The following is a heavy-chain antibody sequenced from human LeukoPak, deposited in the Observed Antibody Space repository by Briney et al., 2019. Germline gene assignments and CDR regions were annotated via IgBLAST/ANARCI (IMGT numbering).Heavy chain of an antibody. CDR1: GYTLTELS. CDR3: ATDSGSPFDY. J-gene: IGHJ4*02. Sequence: ASVKVSCKVSGYTLTELSMHWVRQAPGKGLEWMGGFDPEDGETIYAQKFQGRVTMTEDTPTDTAYMELSSLGSEDTAVYYCATDSGSPFDYWGQGTLVTVSS. V-gene: IGHV1-24*01. CDR2: FDPEDGET. D-gene: IGHD1-26*01.